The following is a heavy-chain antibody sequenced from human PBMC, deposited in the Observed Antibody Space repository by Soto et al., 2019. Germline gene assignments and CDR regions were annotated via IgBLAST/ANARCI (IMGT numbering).Heavy chain of an antibody. CDR2: ISSSGSTI. V-gene: IGHV3-48*03. CDR1: GFTFSSYE. D-gene: IGHD2-15*01. J-gene: IGHJ6*02. Sequence: GGSLRLSCAASGFTFSSYEMNWVRQAPGKGLEWVSYISSSGSTIYYADSVKGRFTISRDNAKNSLYLQMNSLRAEDTAVYYCAGDRITVVATLMDVWGQGTTVTVSS. CDR3: AGDRITVVATLMDV.